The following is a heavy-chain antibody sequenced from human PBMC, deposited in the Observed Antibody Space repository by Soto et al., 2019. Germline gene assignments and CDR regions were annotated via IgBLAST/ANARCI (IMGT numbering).Heavy chain of an antibody. J-gene: IGHJ6*02. D-gene: IGHD2-2*01. CDR2: IIPIFGTA. V-gene: IGHV1-69*13. Sequence: SVKVSCKASGGTFSSYAISWVRQAPGQGLEWMGGIIPIFGTANYAQKFQGRVTITADESTSTAYMELSSLRSEDTAVYYCARVSVGYCSSTSCSRRSYYYYGMDVWGQGTMVTVSS. CDR1: GGTFSSYA. CDR3: ARVSVGYCSSTSCSRRSYYYYGMDV.